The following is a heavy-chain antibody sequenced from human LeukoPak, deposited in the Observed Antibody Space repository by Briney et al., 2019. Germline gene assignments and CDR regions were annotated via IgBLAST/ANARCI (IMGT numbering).Heavy chain of an antibody. CDR1: GFTFSSYW. J-gene: IGHJ3*02. CDR3: ARAHSSFTYAFDI. D-gene: IGHD2-15*01. V-gene: IGHV3-7*03. CDR2: IKQDGSEK. Sequence: GGSLRLSCAASGFTFSSYWMSWVRQAPGKGLEWVANIKQDGSEKYYVDSVKGRFTISRDNAKNSLYLQMTSLRAEDTAVFYCARAHSSFTYAFDIWGQGTMVTVSS.